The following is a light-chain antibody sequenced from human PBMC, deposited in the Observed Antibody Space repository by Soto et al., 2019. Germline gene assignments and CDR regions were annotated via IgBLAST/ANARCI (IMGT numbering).Light chain of an antibody. J-gene: IGKJ4*01. CDR2: GAF. CDR1: QSVSRSY. V-gene: IGKV3-20*01. Sequence: EIVLTQSPGTLSLSPGEKATLSCKASQSVSRSYLAWYQQKPGQAPRLLIYGAFTRATGIPDRLSGSGSGTDFTLTISRLEPEDFAVYYCQQYASSPLTFGEGSKV. CDR3: QQYASSPLT.